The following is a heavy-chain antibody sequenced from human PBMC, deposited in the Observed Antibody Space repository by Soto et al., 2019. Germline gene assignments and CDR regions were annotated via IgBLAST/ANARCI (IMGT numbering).Heavy chain of an antibody. CDR2: IYQSGNT. J-gene: IGHJ4*02. CDR3: ARVMDSYGLGVNDY. D-gene: IGHD5-18*01. Sequence: SETLSLTCAVSGGSISSDNWWSWVRQSPGKGLEWIGQIYQSGNTNYNPSLKSRVTISIDKSKNQFSLTLSSVTAADTAVYYCARVMDSYGLGVNDYWGQGTLVTVSS. V-gene: IGHV4-4*02. CDR1: GGSISSDNW.